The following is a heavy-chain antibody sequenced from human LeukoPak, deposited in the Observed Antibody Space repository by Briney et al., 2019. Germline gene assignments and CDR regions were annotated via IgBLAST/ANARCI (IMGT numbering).Heavy chain of an antibody. V-gene: IGHV4-34*01. Sequence: SETLSLTCAAYGGSFSGYYWSWIRQPPGKGLEWIGEINHSGSTNYNPSLKSRVTISVDTSKNQFSLKLSSVTAADTAVYYCARSVRRSSSSQNGGWGQGTLVTVSS. D-gene: IGHD6-6*01. J-gene: IGHJ4*02. CDR1: GGSFSGYY. CDR3: ARSVRRSSSSQNGG. CDR2: INHSGST.